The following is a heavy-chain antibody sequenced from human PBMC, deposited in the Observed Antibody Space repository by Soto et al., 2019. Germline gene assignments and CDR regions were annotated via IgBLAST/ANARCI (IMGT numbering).Heavy chain of an antibody. Sequence: SETLSLTCTVSGGSISSYYWSWIRQPPGKGLEWIGYIYYSGSTNYNPSLKSRVTISVDTSKNQFSLKLSSVTAADTAVYYCARGYSYGYYYYYMDVWGKGTTVTVSS. D-gene: IGHD5-18*01. CDR2: IYYSGST. CDR1: GGSISSYY. J-gene: IGHJ6*03. CDR3: ARGYSYGYYYYYMDV. V-gene: IGHV4-59*01.